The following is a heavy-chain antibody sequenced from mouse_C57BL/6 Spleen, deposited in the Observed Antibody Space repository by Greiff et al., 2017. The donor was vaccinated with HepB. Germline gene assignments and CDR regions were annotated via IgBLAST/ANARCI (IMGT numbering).Heavy chain of an antibody. J-gene: IGHJ2*01. D-gene: IGHD1-1*01. CDR1: GYSFTGYF. Sequence: EVMLVESGPELVKPGDSVKISCKASGYSFTGYFMNWVMQSHGKSLEWIGRINPYNGDTFYNQKFKGKATLTVDKSSSTAHMELRSLTSEDSAVYYCARSYGSSYGWGDYWGQGTTLTVSS. CDR3: ARSYGSSYGWGDY. CDR2: INPYNGDT. V-gene: IGHV1-20*01.